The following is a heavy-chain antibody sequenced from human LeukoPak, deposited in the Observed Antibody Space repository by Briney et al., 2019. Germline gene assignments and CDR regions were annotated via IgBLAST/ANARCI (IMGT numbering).Heavy chain of an antibody. CDR1: GGSISSGSYY. V-gene: IGHV4-61*02. J-gene: IGHJ3*02. D-gene: IGHD3-3*01. CDR2: IYTSGST. CDR3: ARTYYDSWGGLVHAFDI. Sequence: SQTLSLTCTVSGGSISSGSYYWTWIRQPAGKGLEWIGRIYTSGSTIYNPSLKSRVTVSVDTSNNQFSLKLSSVTAADTAVYYCARTYYDSWGGLVHAFDIWGQGTMVTVSS.